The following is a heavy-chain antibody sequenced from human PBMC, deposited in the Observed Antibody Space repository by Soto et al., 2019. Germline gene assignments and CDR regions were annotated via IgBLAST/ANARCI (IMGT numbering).Heavy chain of an antibody. CDR3: ARLNGYCVSTSYHGYYGMDV. J-gene: IGHJ6*02. Sequence: SETLSLTCTVSGGSISSYYWSWIRQPPGKGLEWIGYIYYSGSTNYNPSLKSRVTIFVDTSMNEFSLRLSSVTAADTAVYYCARLNGYCVSTSYHGYYGMDVWGQGTTVTVSS. CDR1: GGSISSYY. CDR2: IYYSGST. V-gene: IGHV4-59*08. D-gene: IGHD2-2*03.